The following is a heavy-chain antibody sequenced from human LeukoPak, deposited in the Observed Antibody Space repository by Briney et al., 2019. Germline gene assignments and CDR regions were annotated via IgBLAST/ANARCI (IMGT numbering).Heavy chain of an antibody. CDR3: ARHDSVAGTFDP. V-gene: IGHV4-34*01. D-gene: IGHD6-19*01. CDR1: GGSFSGYY. CDR2: INHSGST. Sequence: SETLSLTCAVYGGSFSGYYWSWIRQPPGKGLEWIGEINHSGSTNYNPSLKSRVTISVDTSKNQFSLKLSSVTAADTAVYYCARHDSVAGTFDPWGQGTLVTVSS. J-gene: IGHJ5*02.